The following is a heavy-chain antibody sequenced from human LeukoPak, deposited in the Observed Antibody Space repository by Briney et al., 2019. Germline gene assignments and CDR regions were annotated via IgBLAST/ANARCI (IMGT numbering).Heavy chain of an antibody. CDR1: GYTFNSHG. Sequence: ASVKVSCKASGYTFNSHGITWVRHAPGQGLEWMGWTSVYNRDTNYAQKFQDRVTMTTDSSTTTAFMELRSLRSDDTAIYYCARGRNFYVSGHPLYYSYYYYMDVWGKGTTVTVSS. J-gene: IGHJ6*03. V-gene: IGHV1-18*01. CDR3: ARGRNFYVSGHPLYYSYYYYMDV. D-gene: IGHD3-10*01. CDR2: TSVYNRDT.